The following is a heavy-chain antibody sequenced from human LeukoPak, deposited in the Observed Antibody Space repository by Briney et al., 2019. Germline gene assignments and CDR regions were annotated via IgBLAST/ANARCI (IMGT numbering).Heavy chain of an antibody. CDR3: ARVAHLWVTII. CDR1: GDSISSYY. Sequence: SETLSLTCTVSGDSISSYYWSWVLQPPGKGLEWIGYIYNGVSTNYNPSLKSRVTISVDTSQNQFSLKLTSVTAADTAVYYCARVAHLWVTIIWGQGTMVTVSS. J-gene: IGHJ3*02. D-gene: IGHD4-17*01. CDR2: IYNGVST. V-gene: IGHV4-59*01.